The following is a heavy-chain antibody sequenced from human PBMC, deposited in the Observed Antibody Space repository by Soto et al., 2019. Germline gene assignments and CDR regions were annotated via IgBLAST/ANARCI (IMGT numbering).Heavy chain of an antibody. CDR3: ARSRVVVAATRPYYYYGMDV. D-gene: IGHD2-15*01. CDR1: GYTFTSYA. CDR2: INAGNGNT. Sequence: GASVKVSCKASGYTFTSYAMHWVRQAPGQRLEWMGWINAGNGNTKYSQKFQGRVTITRDTSASTAYMELSSLRSEDTAVYYCARSRVVVAATRPYYYYGMDVWGQGTTVTVSS. J-gene: IGHJ6*02. V-gene: IGHV1-3*01.